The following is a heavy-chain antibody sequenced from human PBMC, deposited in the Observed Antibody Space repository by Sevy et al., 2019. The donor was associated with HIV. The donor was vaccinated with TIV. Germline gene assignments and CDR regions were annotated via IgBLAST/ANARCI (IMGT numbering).Heavy chain of an antibody. V-gene: IGHV4-39*01. CDR1: GGSISSSSYY. Sequence: SETLSLTCTVSGGSISSSSYYWGWIRQPPGKGLEWIGSIYYSGSTYYNPSLKSRVTISVDTSKNQFSLKLSSVTAADTAVYYCARHGGGVKQWPDKHNDAFDIWGQGTMVTVSS. CDR3: ARHGGGVKQWPDKHNDAFDI. D-gene: IGHD6-19*01. J-gene: IGHJ3*02. CDR2: IYYSGST.